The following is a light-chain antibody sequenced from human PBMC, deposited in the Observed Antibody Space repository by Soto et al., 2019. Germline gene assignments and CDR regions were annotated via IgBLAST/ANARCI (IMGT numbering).Light chain of an antibody. J-gene: IGLJ1*01. CDR2: EVS. CDR3: CTYAGSNNFPYV. Sequence: SALTQPPSAFGSPGQSVTSSCTGTSSDVGGYNYVSWYQQHPGKAPKLMIYEVSKRPSGVPDRFSGSKSGNTASLTVSGLQAEDEADNYCCTYAGSNNFPYVFGTGTKVTVL. CDR1: SSDVGGYNY. V-gene: IGLV2-8*01.